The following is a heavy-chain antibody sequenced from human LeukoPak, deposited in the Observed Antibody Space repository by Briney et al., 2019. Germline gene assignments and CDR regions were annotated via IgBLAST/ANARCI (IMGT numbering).Heavy chain of an antibody. V-gene: IGHV1-2*02. Sequence: ASVKVSCKATGYTFTGYYMHWVRQALGQGLEWMGWINPNSGGTNYAQKFQGRVTMTRDTSISTAYMELSRLRSDDTAVYYCARGRGYYYDSSGYYYSAFDIWGQGTMVTVSS. CDR1: GYTFTGYY. D-gene: IGHD3-22*01. J-gene: IGHJ3*02. CDR3: ARGRGYYYDSSGYYYSAFDI. CDR2: INPNSGGT.